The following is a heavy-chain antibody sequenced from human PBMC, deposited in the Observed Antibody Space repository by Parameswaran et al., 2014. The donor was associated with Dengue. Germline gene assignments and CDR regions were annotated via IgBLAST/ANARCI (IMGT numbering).Heavy chain of an antibody. CDR1: ISNA. CDR2: IIPILGIA. Sequence: ISNARLVRQAPGQGLEWMGRIIPILGIANYAQKFQGRVTITADKSTSTAYMELSSLRSEDTAVYYCAGGDYYDSSGYYPNYWGQGTLVTVSS. J-gene: IGHJ4*02. D-gene: IGHD3-22*01. V-gene: IGHV1-69*04. CDR3: AGGDYYDSSGYYPNY.